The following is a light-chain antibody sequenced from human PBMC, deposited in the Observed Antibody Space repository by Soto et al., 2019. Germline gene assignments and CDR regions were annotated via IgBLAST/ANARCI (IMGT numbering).Light chain of an antibody. J-gene: IGKJ1*01. V-gene: IGKV3-20*01. CDR3: QQYGYSPRT. Sequence: EIVLTQSPGTLSLSPGDIATLSCRASQTVTSYFAWYQQKPGQAPRLLIHGASTRATGIPDRFSGSGSGTDFTLTINGLEPEDFAVYYCQQYGYSPRTFGQGTKVEIK. CDR1: QTVTSY. CDR2: GAS.